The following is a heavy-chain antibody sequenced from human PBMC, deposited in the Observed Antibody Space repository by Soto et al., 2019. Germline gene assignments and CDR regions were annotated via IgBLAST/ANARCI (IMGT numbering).Heavy chain of an antibody. CDR1: GFTFSSYG. CDR2: IWYDGSNK. CDR3: ARQPYYDSSGADY. D-gene: IGHD3-22*01. J-gene: IGHJ4*02. Sequence: GGSLRLSCAASGFTFSSYGMHWVRQAPGKGLEWVAVIWYDGSNKYYADSVKGRFTISRDNSKNTLYLQMNSLRAEDTAVYYCARQPYYDSSGADYWGQGTLVTVSS. V-gene: IGHV3-33*01.